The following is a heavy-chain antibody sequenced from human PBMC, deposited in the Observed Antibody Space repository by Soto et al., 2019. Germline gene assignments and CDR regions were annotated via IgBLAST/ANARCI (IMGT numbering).Heavy chain of an antibody. D-gene: IGHD6-25*01. Sequence: SETLSLTCRVSDASITTYDWSWIRQSPGKGLEWIGNFYYSGDTNYNPSLKSRVTISIDTSKNQFSLTLTSVTTADTAVYYCARGSGYNWFDPWGQGTRVTVSS. V-gene: IGHV4-59*01. J-gene: IGHJ5*02. CDR1: DASITTYD. CDR2: FYYSGDT. CDR3: ARGSGYNWFDP.